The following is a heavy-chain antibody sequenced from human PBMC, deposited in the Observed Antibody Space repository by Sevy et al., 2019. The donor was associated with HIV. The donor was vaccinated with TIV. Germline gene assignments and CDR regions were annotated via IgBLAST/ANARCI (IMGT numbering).Heavy chain of an antibody. D-gene: IGHD2-8*02. CDR1: GYTFTSYG. J-gene: IGHJ6*02. CDR2: ISAYNGNT. Sequence: ASVKVSCKASGYTFTSYGISWVRQAPGQGLEWMGWISAYNGNTNYAQKLQGRVTMTTDTSTSTAYTELRSLRSADTAVYYCARDYRQPSYCTGGVCPGPHHYYHYYGMDVWGQGTTVTVSS. V-gene: IGHV1-18*01. CDR3: ARDYRQPSYCTGGVCPGPHHYYHYYGMDV.